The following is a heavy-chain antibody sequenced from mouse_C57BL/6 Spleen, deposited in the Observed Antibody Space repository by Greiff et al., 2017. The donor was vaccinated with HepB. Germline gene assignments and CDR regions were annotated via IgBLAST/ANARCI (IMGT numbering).Heavy chain of an antibody. CDR1: GFTFSDYG. J-gene: IGHJ4*01. CDR2: ISSGSSTI. V-gene: IGHV5-17*01. D-gene: IGHD2-2*01. Sequence: EVQVVESGGGLVKPGGSLKLSCAASGFTFSDYGMHWVRQAPEKGLEWVAYISSGSSTIYYADTVKGRFTISRDNAKNTLFLQMTSLRSEDTAMYYCAKYYGYDGGYAMDYLGQGTSVTVTS. CDR3: AKYYGYDGGYAMDY.